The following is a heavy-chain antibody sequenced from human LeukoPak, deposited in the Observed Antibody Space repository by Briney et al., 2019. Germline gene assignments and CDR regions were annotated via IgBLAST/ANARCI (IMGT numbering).Heavy chain of an antibody. CDR3: AKSPIIAVAGTWFDP. Sequence: PGGSLRLSCAASGFTFSSYAMSWVRQAPGKGLEWVSGISGSGGSTYYAGSVKGRFTISRDNSKNTLYLQMNGLRAEDTAVYYCAKSPIIAVAGTWFDPWGQGTLVTVSS. J-gene: IGHJ5*02. D-gene: IGHD6-19*01. CDR2: ISGSGGST. V-gene: IGHV3-23*01. CDR1: GFTFSSYA.